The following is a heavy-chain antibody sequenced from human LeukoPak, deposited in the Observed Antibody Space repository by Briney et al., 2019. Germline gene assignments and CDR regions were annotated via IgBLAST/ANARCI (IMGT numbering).Heavy chain of an antibody. J-gene: IGHJ4*02. Sequence: SETLSLTCTVSGGSISSSSYYWGWIRQPPGKGLEWIGSIYYSGSTYYNPSLKSRVTISVDTSKNQFSLKLSSVTAADTAVYYCARDPGGYHFDYWGQGTLVTVSS. V-gene: IGHV4-39*07. CDR1: GGSISSSSYY. CDR2: IYYSGST. D-gene: IGHD6-19*01. CDR3: ARDPGGYHFDY.